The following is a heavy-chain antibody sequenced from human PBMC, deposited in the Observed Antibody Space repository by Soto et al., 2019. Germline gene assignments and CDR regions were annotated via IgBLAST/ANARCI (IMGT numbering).Heavy chain of an antibody. J-gene: IGHJ6*03. V-gene: IGHV4-39*01. CDR1: GGSISSSSYY. CDR3: LCMTVTSYYYYYMDV. D-gene: IGHD4-17*01. Sequence: SETLSLTCTVSGGSISSSSYYWGWIRQPPGKGLEWIGSIYYCGSTYYNPSLKSRVTISVDTSKNQFSLKLSSVTAADTAVYYCLCMTVTSYYYYYMDVWGKGTTVTVSS. CDR2: IYYCGST.